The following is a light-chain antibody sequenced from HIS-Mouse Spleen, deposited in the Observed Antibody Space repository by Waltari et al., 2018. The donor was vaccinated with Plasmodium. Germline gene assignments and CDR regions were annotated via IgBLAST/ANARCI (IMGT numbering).Light chain of an antibody. CDR1: QSVSSY. V-gene: IGKV3-11*01. CDR3: QQRSNWPPLT. J-gene: IGKJ4*01. Sequence: EIVLTQSPATLSLSPGARATPSCRASQSVSSYLAWYQKKPGQAPRLLIYDASNRATGIPARFSGSGSGTDFTLTISSLEPEDFAVYYCQQRSNWPPLTFGGGTKVEIK. CDR2: DAS.